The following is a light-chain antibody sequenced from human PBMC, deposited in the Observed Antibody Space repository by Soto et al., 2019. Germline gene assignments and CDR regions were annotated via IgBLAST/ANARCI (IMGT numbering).Light chain of an antibody. J-gene: IGLJ2*01. V-gene: IGLV4-69*01. Sequence: QPVLTQSPSASASLGASVKLTCTLSSGHSSYAIAWHQQQPEKGPRYLMKLNSDGSHSKGDGIPDRFSGSSSGAERYLTISSLQSEDEADYYCQTWGSGIHVVFGGGTQLNVL. CDR2: LNSDGSH. CDR1: SGHSSYA. CDR3: QTWGSGIHVV.